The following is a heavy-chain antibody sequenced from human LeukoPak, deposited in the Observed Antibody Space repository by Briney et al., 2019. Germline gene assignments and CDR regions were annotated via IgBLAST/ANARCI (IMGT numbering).Heavy chain of an antibody. CDR1: GYSFTSYW. D-gene: IGHD5-12*01. V-gene: IGHV5-51*01. CDR3: ARVSDSVATITSYFRSSGWYSDY. Sequence: GESLKISCKGSGYSFTSYWIGWVRQMPGKGLEWMGIIYPGDSDTRYSPSFQGQVTISADKSTSTAYLQWRSLKASDTAMYYCARVSDSVATITSYFRSSGWYSDYWGQGTLVTVSS. J-gene: IGHJ4*02. CDR2: IYPGDSDT.